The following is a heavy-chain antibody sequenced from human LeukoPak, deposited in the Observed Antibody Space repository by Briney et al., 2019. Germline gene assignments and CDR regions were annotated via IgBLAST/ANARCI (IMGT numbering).Heavy chain of an antibody. CDR3: ARDQGAKSITGTTSGVLDY. CDR2: ISSSSSYI. D-gene: IGHD1-20*01. J-gene: IGHJ4*02. Sequence: GGSLRLSCAASGFTFSSYSMNWVRQAPGKGLEWVSSISSSSSYIYYADSVKGRFTISRDNAENSLFLQINSLRAEDTAVYYCARDQGAKSITGTTSGVLDYWGQGTLVTVSS. V-gene: IGHV3-21*01. CDR1: GFTFSSYS.